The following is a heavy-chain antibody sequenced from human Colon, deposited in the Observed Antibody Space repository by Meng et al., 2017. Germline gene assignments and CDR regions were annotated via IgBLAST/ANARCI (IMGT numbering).Heavy chain of an antibody. CDR1: GFTVSSNY. D-gene: IGHD3-16*01. CDR2: IYSGGST. J-gene: IGHJ4*02. Sequence: GESLKISCAASGFTVSSNYMSWVRQAPGKGLEWVSVIYSGGSTYYADSVKGRFTISRDNSKNTLNLQMNSLRAEDTAVYYCTRSLVGASDYWGQGTLVTVSS. V-gene: IGHV3-53*01. CDR3: TRSLVGASDY.